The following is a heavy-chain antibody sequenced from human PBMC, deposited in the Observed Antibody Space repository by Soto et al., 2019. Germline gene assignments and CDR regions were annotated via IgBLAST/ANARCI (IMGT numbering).Heavy chain of an antibody. J-gene: IGHJ3*02. CDR1: GFTFSRFG. D-gene: IGHD2-2*01. Sequence: PGGSLRLSCAASGFTFSRFGMHWVRQAPGKGLEWVAVTYYDGSDKYYADSVKGRFTMSRDNSKNTVYLQMNSLRGEDTAVYYCAKDRSSSLDALDMWGQGTMVTVS. V-gene: IGHV3-33*06. CDR2: TYYDGSDK. CDR3: AKDRSSSLDALDM.